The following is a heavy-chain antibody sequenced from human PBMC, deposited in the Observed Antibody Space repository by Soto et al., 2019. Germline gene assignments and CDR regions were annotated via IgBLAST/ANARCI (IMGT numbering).Heavy chain of an antibody. D-gene: IGHD3-10*01. V-gene: IGHV4-59*01. Sequence: SETMSLTYTVSGVSISSWYWSWIRQTPGKGLEWIGNIYYSGSTNYNPSLKSRVTISVDTSKNQFSLKLSSVTAADTAVYYCAIQSENYFGSGSYYLPFDKWGQGTLVTVSS. J-gene: IGHJ4*02. CDR1: GVSISSWY. CDR3: AIQSENYFGSGSYYLPFDK. CDR2: IYYSGST.